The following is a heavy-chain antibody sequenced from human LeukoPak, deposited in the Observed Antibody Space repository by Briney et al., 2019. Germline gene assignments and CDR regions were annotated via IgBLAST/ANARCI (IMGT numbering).Heavy chain of an antibody. Sequence: ASVKVSCKASGYTFTSYDINWVRQATGQGLEWMGWMNPNSGNTGYAQMFQGRVTFTRDTSASTAYMELSSLRSEDTAVYYCARKDYYASGSYFFDYWGQGTLVTVSS. D-gene: IGHD3-10*01. CDR1: GYTFTSYD. CDR2: MNPNSGNT. V-gene: IGHV1-8*03. J-gene: IGHJ4*02. CDR3: ARKDYYASGSYFFDY.